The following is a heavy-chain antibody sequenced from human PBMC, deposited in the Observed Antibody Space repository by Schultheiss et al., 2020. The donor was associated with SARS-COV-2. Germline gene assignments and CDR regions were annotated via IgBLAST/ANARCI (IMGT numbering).Heavy chain of an antibody. J-gene: IGHJ6*02. Sequence: SETLSLTCTVSGGSISSYYWSWIRQPPGKGLEWIGYIYYSGSTNYNPSLKSRVTISIDTPKNQFSLNLSSVTAADTAVYYCARATTVLDGMDVWGQGTTVTVSS. V-gene: IGHV4-59*01. D-gene: IGHD4-11*01. CDR3: ARATTVLDGMDV. CDR2: IYYSGST. CDR1: GGSISSYY.